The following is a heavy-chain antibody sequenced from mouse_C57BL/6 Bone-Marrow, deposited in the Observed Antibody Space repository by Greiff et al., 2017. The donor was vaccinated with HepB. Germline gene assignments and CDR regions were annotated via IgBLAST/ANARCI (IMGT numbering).Heavy chain of an antibody. Sequence: VQPQQPGAELVKPGASVKLSCKASGYTFTSYWMHWVKQRTEQGLEWIGRIDPEDGETKYAPKFQGKATITADTSSNTAYLQLSSLTSEDTAVYYCARGYYGKEDRDWGQGTLVTVSA. CDR1: GYTFTSYW. J-gene: IGHJ3*01. V-gene: IGHV14-2*01. CDR3: ARGYYGKEDRD. CDR2: IDPEDGET. D-gene: IGHD1-1*01.